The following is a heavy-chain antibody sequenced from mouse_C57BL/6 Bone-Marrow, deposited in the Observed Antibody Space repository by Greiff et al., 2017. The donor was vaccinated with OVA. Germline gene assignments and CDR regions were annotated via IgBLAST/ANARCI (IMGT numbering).Heavy chain of an antibody. CDR2: IYPSDSET. V-gene: IGHV1-61*01. J-gene: IGHJ4*01. D-gene: IGHD1-1*01. CDR1: GYTFTSYW. CDR3: AREVVDYAMDY. Sequence: VKLQQPGAELVRPGSSVKLSCKASGYTFTSYWMDWVKQRPGQGLEWIGNIYPSDSETHYNQKFKDKATLTVDKSSSTAYMQLSSLTSEDSAVYYCAREVVDYAMDYWGQGTSVTVSS.